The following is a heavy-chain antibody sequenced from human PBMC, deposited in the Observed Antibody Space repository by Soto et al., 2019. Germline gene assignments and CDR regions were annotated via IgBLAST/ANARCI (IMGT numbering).Heavy chain of an antibody. CDR2: IIPIFGTA. J-gene: IGHJ6*02. CDR3: ASDCSGGSCYSFSGMDV. D-gene: IGHD2-15*01. V-gene: IGHV1-69*13. CDR1: GGTFSSYA. Sequence: ASVKVSCKASGGTFSSYAISWVRQAPGQGLEWMGWIIPIFGTANYAQKFQGRVTITADESTSTAYMELSSLRSEDTAVYYCASDCSGGSCYSFSGMDVWGQGTTVTVSS.